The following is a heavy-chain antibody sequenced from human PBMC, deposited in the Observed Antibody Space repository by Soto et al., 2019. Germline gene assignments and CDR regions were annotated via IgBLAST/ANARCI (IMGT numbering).Heavy chain of an antibody. CDR2: IKSDASTI. CDR3: VRGGSVNYYWLFDS. CDR1: GFTFSSYW. J-gene: IGHJ4*02. V-gene: IGHV3-74*03. D-gene: IGHD1-26*01. Sequence: EVQLVESGGGLVQPGGSLRLSCAASGFTFSSYWMHWVRQVPGKGLVWVSRIKSDASTIMYADSVKGRFTISRDNAKNTLYLQVNSLRPEDTAVYYCVRGGSVNYYWLFDSWGQGTLFTVSS.